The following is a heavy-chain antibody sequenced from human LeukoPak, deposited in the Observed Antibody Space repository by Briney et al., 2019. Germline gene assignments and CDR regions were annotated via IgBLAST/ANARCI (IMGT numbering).Heavy chain of an antibody. V-gene: IGHV3-48*01. CDR3: ARADTAVSDY. D-gene: IGHD4-23*01. CDR2: ISSSSSTI. Sequence: PGGSLRLSCAASGFTFSSYAMSWVRQAPGKGLEWVSYISSSSSTIYYADSVKGRFTISRDNAKNSLYLQMNSLRAEDTAVYYCARADTAVSDYWGQGTLVTVSS. J-gene: IGHJ4*02. CDR1: GFTFSSYA.